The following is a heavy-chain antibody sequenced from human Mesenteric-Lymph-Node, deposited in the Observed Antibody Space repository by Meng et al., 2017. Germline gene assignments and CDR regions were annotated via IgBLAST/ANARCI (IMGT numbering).Heavy chain of an antibody. D-gene: IGHD1-26*01. V-gene: IGHV3-73*01. CDR3: GSGNYFDY. CDR2: VRDKANNYAT. J-gene: IGHJ4*02. Sequence: EVQLVDSGGGLVQPGGSLKLSCAASGFTFSGSAMHWVRLASGKGLEWAGRVRDKANNYATSYAESVKGRFTISRDDSRNTAYLQMDSLKTEDTAVYYCGSGNYFDYWGQGTLVTVSS. CDR1: GFTFSGSA.